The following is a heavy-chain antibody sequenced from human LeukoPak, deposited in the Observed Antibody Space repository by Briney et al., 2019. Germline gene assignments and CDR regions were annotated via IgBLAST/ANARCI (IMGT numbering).Heavy chain of an antibody. CDR1: GFTFTSYA. J-gene: IGHJ4*02. CDR3: ARGLSGGGLDS. D-gene: IGHD3-10*01. CDR2: ICNNAVRI. Sequence: GGSLRLSCAASGFTFTSYAMHWVRQAPGKGLEYVSAICNNAVRIYYADSVKGRFTISRDNSKDTVYLQMGSLRPQDMAVYYRARGLSGGGLDSWGQGTLVTVPS. V-gene: IGHV3-64*02.